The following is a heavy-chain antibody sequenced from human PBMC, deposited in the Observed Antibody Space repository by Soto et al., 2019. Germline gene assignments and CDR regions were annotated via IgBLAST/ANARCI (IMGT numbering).Heavy chain of an antibody. CDR2: INHSGST. Sequence: SETLSLTCAVYGGSFSGYYWSWIRQPPGKGLEWIGEINHSGSTNYNPSLKSRVTISVDTSKNQFSLKLSSVTAADTAVYYCARGSSFYFWSGFYGTDVPGQGTTVTGSS. J-gene: IGHJ6*02. CDR3: ARGSSFYFWSGFYGTDV. D-gene: IGHD3-3*01. CDR1: GGSFSGYY. V-gene: IGHV4-34*01.